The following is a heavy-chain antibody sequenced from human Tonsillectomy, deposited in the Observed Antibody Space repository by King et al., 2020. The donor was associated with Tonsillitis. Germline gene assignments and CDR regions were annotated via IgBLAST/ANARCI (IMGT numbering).Heavy chain of an antibody. J-gene: IGHJ4*02. Sequence: VQLVESGGGLVQPGGSLRLSCAASGFTFSSYAMTWVRQAPGKGLEWVSAISGSGGSTYYADSVKGRFTGSRDNSKNTLYLQMNSLRAEDTAVYYCAKNMYYGFWSGIGYFDYWGQGTLVTVSS. CDR1: GFTFSSYA. CDR3: AKNMYYGFWSGIGYFDY. D-gene: IGHD3-3*01. CDR2: ISGSGGST. V-gene: IGHV3-23*04.